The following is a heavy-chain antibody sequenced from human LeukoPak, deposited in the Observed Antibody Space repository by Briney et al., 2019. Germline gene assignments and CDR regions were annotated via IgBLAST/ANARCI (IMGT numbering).Heavy chain of an antibody. CDR2: INPNSGGT. J-gene: IGHJ4*02. D-gene: IGHD6-6*01. CDR1: GYIFTCYY. V-gene: IGHV1-2*02. CDR3: ARDGSIAAREFDY. Sequence: ASVKVSCKASGYIFTCYYMHWVRQAPGQGLEWMGWINPNSGGTNYAQKFQGRVTMTRDTSISTAYMELSRLRSDDTAVYYCARDGSIAAREFDYWGQGTLVTVSS.